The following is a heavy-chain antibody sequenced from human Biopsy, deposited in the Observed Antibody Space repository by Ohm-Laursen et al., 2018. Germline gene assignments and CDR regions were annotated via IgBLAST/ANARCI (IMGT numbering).Heavy chain of an antibody. D-gene: IGHD4-23*01. CDR2: ISYTRHT. J-gene: IGHJ1*01. CDR1: GGSFTGHY. CDR3: ARGSNEYGGLYFPH. Sequence: SETLSLTCTVSGGSFTGHYWSWIRQPPGKGLEWIGHISYTRHTSYKSSLKSRVTISLDTSRKHFSLRLTSLAAADTAVYYCARGSNEYGGLYFPHWGQGTLVTVSS. V-gene: IGHV4-59*11.